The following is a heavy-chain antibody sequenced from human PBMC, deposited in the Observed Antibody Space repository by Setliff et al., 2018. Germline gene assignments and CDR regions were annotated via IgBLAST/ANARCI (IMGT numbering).Heavy chain of an antibody. J-gene: IGHJ4*02. CDR1: GFTFNIYW. CDR3: ARGGCSATSCLDY. CDR2: INRDGSHT. V-gene: IGHV3-74*01. D-gene: IGHD2-2*01. Sequence: GSLRLSCAASGFTFNIYWMYWVRQAPGKGLVWVSRINRDGSHTAYADSVKGRFTISRDNAKNTLYLQMNSLEAEDTAVYYCARGGCSATSCLDYWGQGILVTVSS.